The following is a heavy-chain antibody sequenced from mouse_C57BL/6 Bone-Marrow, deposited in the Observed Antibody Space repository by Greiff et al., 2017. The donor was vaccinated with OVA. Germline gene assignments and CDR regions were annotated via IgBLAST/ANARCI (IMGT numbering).Heavy chain of an antibody. CDR1: GYTFTGYW. CDR2: ILPGSGST. V-gene: IGHV1-9*01. D-gene: IGHD1-1*01. CDR3: AKITTVVAEAY. J-gene: IGHJ3*01. Sequence: QVQLQQSGAELMKPGASVKLSCKATGYTFTGYWIEWVKQRPGHGLEWIGEILPGSGSTNYNEKFKGKATLTADKSSSTAYMELRSLTSEDSAVYFCAKITTVVAEAYWGQGTLVTVSA.